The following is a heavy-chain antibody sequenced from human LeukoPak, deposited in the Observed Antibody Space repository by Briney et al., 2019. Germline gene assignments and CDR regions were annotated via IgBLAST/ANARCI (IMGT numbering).Heavy chain of an antibody. CDR3: ARGLGPIYYYFYYMDV. CDR2: INHSGST. J-gene: IGHJ6*03. V-gene: IGHV4-34*01. CDR1: GGSFSGYY. Sequence: PSETLSLTCAVYGGSFSGYYWSWIRQPSGKGLEWIREINHSGSTNYNPSLKSRVTISVDTSKNQFSLKLSSVTAADTAVYYCARGLGPIYYYFYYMDVWGKGTTVTVSS.